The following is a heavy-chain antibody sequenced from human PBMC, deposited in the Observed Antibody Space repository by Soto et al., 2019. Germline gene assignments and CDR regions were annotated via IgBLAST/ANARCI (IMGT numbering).Heavy chain of an antibody. J-gene: IGHJ6*03. V-gene: IGHV4-34*01. Sequence: SETLSLTCAVYGGSFSGYYWSWIRQPPGKGLEWIGEINHSGSTNYNPSLKSRVTISVDTSKNQFSLKLSSVTAADTAVYYCARGAGARRYYYYYYMDVWGKGTTVTVSS. CDR1: GGSFSGYY. CDR2: INHSGST. CDR3: ARGAGARRYYYYYYMDV. D-gene: IGHD3-10*01.